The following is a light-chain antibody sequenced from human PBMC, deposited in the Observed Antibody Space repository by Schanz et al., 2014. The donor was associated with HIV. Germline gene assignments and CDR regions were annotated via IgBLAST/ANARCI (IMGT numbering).Light chain of an antibody. CDR2: NTY. V-gene: IGLV1-47*02. Sequence: QSVLTQPPSASGTPGQRVTISCSGSSSNFRSNAVNWYQQLPGTAPKLLIYNTYHRPSGVPDRFSGSKSGTSASLAISGLRSEDEADYYCAAWDDSLSVVFGGGTKLTVL. J-gene: IGLJ2*01. CDR1: SSNFRSNA. CDR3: AAWDDSLSVV.